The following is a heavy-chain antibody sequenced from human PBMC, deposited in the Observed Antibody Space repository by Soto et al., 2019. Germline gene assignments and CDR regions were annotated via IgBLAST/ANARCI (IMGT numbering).Heavy chain of an antibody. CDR2: ISHSGTT. CDR1: GFPISSTYS. Sequence: SETLSLTCLVSGFPISSTYSWGWIRQPPGKGLEWIGSISHSGTTSYSPSLTSRVSISVDTSKNQVSLKLTSVTAADAAVYFCARVTMVIRDSDHFGVDVWGHGTTVTVSS. CDR3: ARVTMVIRDSDHFGVDV. D-gene: IGHD4-17*01. V-gene: IGHV4-38-2*02. J-gene: IGHJ6*02.